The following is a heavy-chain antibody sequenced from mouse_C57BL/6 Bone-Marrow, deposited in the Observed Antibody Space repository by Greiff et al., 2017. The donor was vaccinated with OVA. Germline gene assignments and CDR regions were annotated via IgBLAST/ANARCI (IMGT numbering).Heavy chain of an antibody. J-gene: IGHJ4*01. CDR2: IWRGGST. Sequence: VQGVESGPGLVQPSQSLSITCTVSGFSLTSYGVHWVRQSPGKGLEWLGVIWRGGSTDYNAAFMSRLSITKDNSKSQVFFKMNSLQADDTAIYYCAKNRGSSLYAMDYWGQGTSVTVSS. V-gene: IGHV2-5*01. D-gene: IGHD1-1*01. CDR1: GFSLTSYG. CDR3: AKNRGSSLYAMDY.